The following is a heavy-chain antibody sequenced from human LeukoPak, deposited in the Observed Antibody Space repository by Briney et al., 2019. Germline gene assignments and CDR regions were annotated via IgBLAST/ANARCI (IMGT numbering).Heavy chain of an antibody. CDR1: GGSISSYY. V-gene: IGHV4-34*01. CDR3: ARGAALYYDFWSGYYREYYFDY. D-gene: IGHD3-3*01. CDR2: INHSGST. Sequence: PSETLSLTCTVSGGSISSYYWNWIRQPPGKGLEWIGEINHSGSTNYNPSLKSRVTISVDTSKNQFSLKLSSVTAADTAVYYCARGAALYYDFWSGYYREYYFDYWGQGTLVTVSS. J-gene: IGHJ4*02.